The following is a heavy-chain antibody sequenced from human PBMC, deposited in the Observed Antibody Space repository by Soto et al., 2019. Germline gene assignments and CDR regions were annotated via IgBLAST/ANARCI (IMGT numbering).Heavy chain of an antibody. D-gene: IGHD3-3*01. CDR2: ISRDGSYI. V-gene: IGHV3-30*04. J-gene: IGHJ5*01. CDR3: ARTRNGGVADSFDS. Sequence: VGSLRLSCAASGFTFSRHAIHWVRLTPGRGLEWVLAISRDGSYIYYTDSVKGRFTVSRDNSKNTVFVQMNRLIPDDTALYFCARTRNGGVADSFDSWGQGTRVTVSS. CDR1: GFTFSRHA.